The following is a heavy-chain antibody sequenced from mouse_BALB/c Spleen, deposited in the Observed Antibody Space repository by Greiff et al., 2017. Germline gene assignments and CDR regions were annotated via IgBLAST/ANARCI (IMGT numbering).Heavy chain of an antibody. CDR3: ARSPDYYGNFWFAY. V-gene: IGHV1S81*02. Sequence: QVQLQQSGAELVKPGASVKLSCKASGYTFTSYWMHWVKQRPGQGLEWIGEINPSNGRTNYNEKFKSKATLTVDKSSSTAYMQLSSLTSEDSAVYYCARSPDYYGNFWFAYWGQGTLVTVSA. J-gene: IGHJ3*01. CDR2: INPSNGRT. CDR1: GYTFTSYW. D-gene: IGHD2-1*01.